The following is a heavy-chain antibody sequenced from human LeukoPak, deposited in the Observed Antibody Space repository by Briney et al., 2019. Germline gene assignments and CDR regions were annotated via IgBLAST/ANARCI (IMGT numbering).Heavy chain of an antibody. J-gene: IGHJ4*02. CDR1: GFTFSTYA. D-gene: IGHD6-19*01. V-gene: IGHV3-23*01. CDR2: IRPDGDRT. Sequence: GGSLRLSCAASGFTFSTYAITWVRQGPGKGLEWVSAIRPDGDRTYYANSVRGRSTISRDNSKDTVYLQINGLRVEDTAVYYCAREQSGTRGWYTVDYWGQGTLVTVSS. CDR3: AREQSGTRGWYTVDY.